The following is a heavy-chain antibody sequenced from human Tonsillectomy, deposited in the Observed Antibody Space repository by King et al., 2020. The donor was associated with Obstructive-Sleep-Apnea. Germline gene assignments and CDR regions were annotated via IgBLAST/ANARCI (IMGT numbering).Heavy chain of an antibody. CDR3: AKGGPGIAVAGTSPGYYYGMDV. D-gene: IGHD6-19*01. CDR1: GFTFSSYA. CDR2: ISGSGGST. J-gene: IGHJ6*02. V-gene: IGHV3-23*04. Sequence: VQLVESGGGLVQPGGSLRLSCAASGFTFSSYAMSWVRQAPGKGLEWVSAISGSGGSTYYADSVKGRFTISRDNSKNTLYLQMNSLRAEDTAVYYCAKGGPGIAVAGTSPGYYYGMDVWGQGTTVTVSS.